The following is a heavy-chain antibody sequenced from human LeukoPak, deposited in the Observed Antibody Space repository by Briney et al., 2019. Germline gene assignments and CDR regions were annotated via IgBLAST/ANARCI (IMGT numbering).Heavy chain of an antibody. CDR3: ARKAADGPARPFDP. CDR2: IYHSGST. D-gene: IGHD6-13*01. V-gene: IGHV4-4*02. Sequence: PSETLSLTCAVSGDSISSSHWWSWVRPPPGKGLEWIGEIYHSGSTNYNPSLKSRVTISVDKSKNQFSLKLTSVTAADTARYYCARKAADGPARPFDPWGQGTLVTVSS. CDR1: GDSISSSHW. J-gene: IGHJ5*02.